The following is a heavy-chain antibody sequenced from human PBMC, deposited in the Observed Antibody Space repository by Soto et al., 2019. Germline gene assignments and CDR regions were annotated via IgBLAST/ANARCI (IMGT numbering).Heavy chain of an antibody. J-gene: IGHJ4*02. V-gene: IGHV3-23*01. CDR2: ISGSGGST. D-gene: IGHD3-22*01. CDR3: EKDDGDYYDSSGTDY. CDR1: GFTFSSYA. Sequence: GGSLRLSCAASGFTFSSYAMSWVRQAPGRGLEWVSAISGSGGSTYYADSVKGRFTISRDNSKNTLYLQMNSLRAEDTAVYYCEKDDGDYYDSSGTDYWGQGTLVTVS.